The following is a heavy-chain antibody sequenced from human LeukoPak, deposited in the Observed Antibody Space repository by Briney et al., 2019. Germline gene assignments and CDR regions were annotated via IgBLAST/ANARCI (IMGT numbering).Heavy chain of an antibody. D-gene: IGHD3-3*01. CDR2: ITHSGGT. CDR3: ARLPAYYDFWSGAQGYYYGMDV. CDR1: GGSFSGYY. V-gene: IGHV4-34*01. J-gene: IGHJ6*02. Sequence: SETLSLTCAVYGGSFSGYYWSWIRQPPGRGLEWIGEITHSGGTSYNSSLKSRVTISLDTSKNQFSLKLSSVTAADTAVYYCARLPAYYDFWSGAQGYYYGMDVWGQGTTVTVSS.